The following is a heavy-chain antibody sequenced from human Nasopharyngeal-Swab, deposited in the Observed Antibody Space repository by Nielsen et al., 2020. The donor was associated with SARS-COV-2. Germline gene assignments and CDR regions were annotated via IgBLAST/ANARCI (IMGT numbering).Heavy chain of an antibody. CDR3: AAAPSGDYGGY. J-gene: IGHJ4*02. Sequence: GESLKISCAASGFTFSNYGMHWVRQAPGKGLEWLAVIWYDGSNKYYADSVKGRFTISRDNSKNTVYLQMNSLRTEDTAVYYCAAAPSGDYGGYWGQGTLVTASS. CDR1: GFTFSNYG. V-gene: IGHV3-33*01. D-gene: IGHD4-23*01. CDR2: IWYDGSNK.